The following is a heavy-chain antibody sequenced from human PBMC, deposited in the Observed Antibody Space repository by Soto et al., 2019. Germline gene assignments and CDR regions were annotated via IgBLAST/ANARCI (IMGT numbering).Heavy chain of an antibody. V-gene: IGHV1-69*13. CDR1: GVTFSSYD. CDR2: IIPIFGTA. J-gene: IGHJ4*02. D-gene: IGHD3-3*01. CDR3: ARDLSYFWSGYYILAY. Sequence: ASVKVSCKASGVTFSSYDISWVRQAPGQGLEWMGGIIPIFGTANYAQKFQGRVTITADESTSTAYMELRSLRSDDTAVYYCARDLSYFWSGYYILAYWGQGTLVTVSS.